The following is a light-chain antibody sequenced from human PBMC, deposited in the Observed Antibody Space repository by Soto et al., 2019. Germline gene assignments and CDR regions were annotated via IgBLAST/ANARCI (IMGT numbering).Light chain of an antibody. J-gene: IGLJ2*01. V-gene: IGLV3-21*04. CDR1: NIGKKS. CDR2: YDS. CDR3: QVWDSRIEDHVV. Sequence: SYELTQPPSVSAAPGETARITCGGTNIGKKSVHWYQQKPGQAPILVIYYDSDRSSGIPERFSGSNSGITATLTISRVEAGDEADYYCQVWDSRIEDHVVFGGGTKLTIL.